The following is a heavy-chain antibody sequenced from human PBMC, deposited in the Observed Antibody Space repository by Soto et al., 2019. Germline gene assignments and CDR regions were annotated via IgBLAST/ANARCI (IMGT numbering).Heavy chain of an antibody. Sequence: QVQLVQSGAEVKKPGASVKVSCKASGYTFTSYGISWVRQAPGQGLEWMGWISAYNGNTNYAQKHQGRVTXXTXTXXSTAYMELRSLRSDDTAVYYCARFSGSYLGEGEDYWGQGTLVTVSS. CDR1: GYTFTSYG. J-gene: IGHJ4*02. CDR2: ISAYNGNT. V-gene: IGHV1-18*01. CDR3: ARFSGSYLGEGEDY. D-gene: IGHD1-26*01.